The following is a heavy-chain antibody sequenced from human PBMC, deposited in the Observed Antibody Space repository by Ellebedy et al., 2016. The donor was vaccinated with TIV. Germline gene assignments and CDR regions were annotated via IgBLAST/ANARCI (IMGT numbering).Heavy chain of an antibody. Sequence: GESLKISXAASGFTFSSYWMSWVRQAPGKGLEWVANIKQDGSEKYYVDSVKGRFTISRDNAKNSLYLQMNSLRAEDTAVYYCARDPDRNDAFDIWGQGTMVTVSS. D-gene: IGHD3-22*01. CDR3: ARDPDRNDAFDI. V-gene: IGHV3-7*03. J-gene: IGHJ3*02. CDR1: GFTFSSYW. CDR2: IKQDGSEK.